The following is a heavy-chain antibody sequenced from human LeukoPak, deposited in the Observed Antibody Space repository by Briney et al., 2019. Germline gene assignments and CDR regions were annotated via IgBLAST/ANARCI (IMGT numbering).Heavy chain of an antibody. D-gene: IGHD1-26*01. CDR1: GFTFSSHS. V-gene: IGHV3-30-3*01. J-gene: IGHJ4*02. CDR3: ARGRQNHSGNYFDY. Sequence: GRSLRLSCAASGFTFSSHSLHWVRQAPGKGLEWVAVISYDGSHKFYTDSVKGRFTVSRDNSKNTLYVQMNSLRGEDTAVYYCARGRQNHSGNYFDYWGQGTLVTVSS. CDR2: ISYDGSHK.